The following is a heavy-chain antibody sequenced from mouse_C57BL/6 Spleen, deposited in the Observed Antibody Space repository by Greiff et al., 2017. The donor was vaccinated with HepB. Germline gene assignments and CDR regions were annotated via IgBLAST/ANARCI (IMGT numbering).Heavy chain of an antibody. J-gene: IGHJ3*01. V-gene: IGHV1-64*01. Sequence: QVQPQQPGAELVKPGASVKLSCKASGYTFTSYWMHWVKQRPGQGLEWIGMIHPNSGSTNYNEKFKSKATLTVDKSSSTAYMQLSSLTSEDSAVYYCAREGYDGYYWFAYWGQGTLVTVSA. D-gene: IGHD2-3*01. CDR3: AREGYDGYYWFAY. CDR1: GYTFTSYW. CDR2: IHPNSGST.